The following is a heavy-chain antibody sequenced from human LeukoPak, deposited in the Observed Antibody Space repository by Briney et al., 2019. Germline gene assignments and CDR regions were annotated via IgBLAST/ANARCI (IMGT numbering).Heavy chain of an antibody. V-gene: IGHV1-2*02. CDR2: INPNSGGT. CDR1: RYTFTGYY. D-gene: IGHD3-3*01. J-gene: IGHJ4*02. CDR3: ARVSIFGVVIIGYFDY. Sequence: ASVKVSCKASRYTFTGYYMHWVRQAPGQGLEWMGWINPNSGGTNYAQKFQGRVTMTRDTSISTAYMELSRLRSDDTAVYYFARVSIFGVVIIGYFDYWGQGTLVTVSS.